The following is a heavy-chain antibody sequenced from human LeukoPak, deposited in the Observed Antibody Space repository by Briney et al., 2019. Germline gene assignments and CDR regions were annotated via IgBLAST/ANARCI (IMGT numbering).Heavy chain of an antibody. CDR1: GCTFSSYA. D-gene: IGHD1-26*01. CDR3: ATWSYSFGFDY. J-gene: IGHJ4*02. Sequence: GGSLRLSCAASGCTFSSYAMHWVRQAPGKGLEWVAVISYDGSNKYYADSVKGRFTISRDNSKNTLYLQMNSLRAEDTAVYYCATWSYSFGFDYWGQGTLVTVSS. CDR2: ISYDGSNK. V-gene: IGHV3-30*04.